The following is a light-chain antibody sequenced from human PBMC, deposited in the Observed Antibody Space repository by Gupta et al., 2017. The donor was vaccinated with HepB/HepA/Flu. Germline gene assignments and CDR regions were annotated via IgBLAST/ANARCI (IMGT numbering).Light chain of an antibody. CDR3: AAWDDSLNGNWV. CDR1: SSNIGSNT. J-gene: IGLJ3*02. CDR2: SNN. V-gene: IGLV1-44*01. Sequence: QSVLTPPPSASGTPGQRVTIACSGSSSNIGSNTVNWYQQLPGTAPKLLIYSNNQRPSGVPDRFSGSKSGTSASLAISGLQSEDEADYYCAAWDDSLNGNWVFGGGTKLTVL.